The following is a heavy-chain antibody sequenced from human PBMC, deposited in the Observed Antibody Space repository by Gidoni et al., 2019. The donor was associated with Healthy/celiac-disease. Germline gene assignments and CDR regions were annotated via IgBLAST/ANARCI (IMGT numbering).Heavy chain of an antibody. CDR1: GGSISSYS. V-gene: IGHV4-59*01. D-gene: IGHD5-18*01. J-gene: IGHJ6*02. CDR2: IYYSGST. Sequence: QVQLQESGPGLLKPSETLPLTCNDSGGSISSYSWTWFRQPPGKGLEWIGYIYYSGSTNYNPSLKSRVTISVDTSKNQFSRKLSSVTAADTAVYYCARELRGYSYGRYYYYYGMDVWGQGTTVTVSS. CDR3: ARELRGYSYGRYYYYYGMDV.